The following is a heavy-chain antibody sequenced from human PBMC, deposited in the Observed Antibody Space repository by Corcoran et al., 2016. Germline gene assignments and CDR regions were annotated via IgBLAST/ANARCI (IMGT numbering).Heavy chain of an antibody. V-gene: IGHV3-53*01. CDR2: IYSGGST. J-gene: IGHJ4*02. CDR3: ARVIPDSSGYYYYFDY. D-gene: IGHD3-22*01. Sequence: EVQLVESGGGLIQPGGSLRLSCAASGFTVSSNYMSWVRQAPGKGLEWVSVIYSGGSTYYADTVNGRLTISRDNSKNTLYLQMNSLRAEDTAVYYCARVIPDSSGYYYYFDYWGQGTLVTVSS. CDR1: GFTVSSNY.